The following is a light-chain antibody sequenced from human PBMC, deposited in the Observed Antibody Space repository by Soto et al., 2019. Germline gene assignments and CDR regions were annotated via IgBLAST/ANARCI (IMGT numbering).Light chain of an antibody. CDR1: SSNIGAGYD. J-gene: IGLJ2*01. Sequence: QPVLTQPPSVSGAPGQRVTISCTGSSSNIGAGYDVHWYHQLPGTAPKLLIYGNSNRPSGVPDRFSGSKSGTSASLAITGLQAEDEADFYCQSYDRSLSGHVVFGGGTKLTVL. V-gene: IGLV1-40*01. CDR2: GNS. CDR3: QSYDRSLSGHVV.